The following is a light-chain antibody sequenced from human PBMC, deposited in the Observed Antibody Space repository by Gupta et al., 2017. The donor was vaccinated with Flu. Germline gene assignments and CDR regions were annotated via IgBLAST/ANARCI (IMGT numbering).Light chain of an antibody. V-gene: IGLV2-23*03. CDR2: EGS. J-gene: IGLJ2*01. CDR1: SSDAGSYYL. CDR3: CSYAGSSTFVV. Sequence: ITISCTGTSSDAGSYYLVSWYQHHPGKAPKLMIYEGSKRPSGISNRFSGSKSGNTASLTISGLQAEDEADYYCCSYAGSSTFVVFGGGTKLTVL.